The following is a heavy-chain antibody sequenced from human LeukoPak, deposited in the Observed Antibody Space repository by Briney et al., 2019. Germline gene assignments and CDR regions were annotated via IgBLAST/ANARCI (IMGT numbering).Heavy chain of an antibody. J-gene: IGHJ6*02. CDR2: INHSGST. V-gene: IGHV4-34*01. Sequence: SETLSLTCAVYGGSFSGYYWSWIRQPPGKGLEWIGEINHSGSTNYNPSLKSRVTISVDTSKNQFSLKLSSVTAADTAVCYCARGYYYGSGSSSYYYYGMDVWGQGTTVTVSS. CDR1: GGSFSGYY. D-gene: IGHD3-10*01. CDR3: ARGYYYGSGSSSYYYYGMDV.